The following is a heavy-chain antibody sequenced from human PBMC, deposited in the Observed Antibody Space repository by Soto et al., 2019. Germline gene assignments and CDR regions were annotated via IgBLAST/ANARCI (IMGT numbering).Heavy chain of an antibody. V-gene: IGHV3-23*01. J-gene: IGHJ4*02. CDR3: AKGIYDSSGYYFDQ. D-gene: IGHD3-22*01. CDR2: ISGSGGST. Sequence: GGSLRLSCAASGFTFSSYAMSWVRQAPGKGLEWVSAISGSGGSTYYADSVKGRFTISRDNPKNTLYLQMNSLRAEDTAVYYCAKGIYDSSGYYFDQGAQGTLATGS. CDR1: GFTFSSYA.